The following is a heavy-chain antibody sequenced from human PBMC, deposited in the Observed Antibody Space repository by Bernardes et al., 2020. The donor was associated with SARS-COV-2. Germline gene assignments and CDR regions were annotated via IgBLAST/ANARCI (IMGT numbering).Heavy chain of an antibody. V-gene: IGHV4-30-4*01. J-gene: IGHJ4*02. CDR1: GDSITTGDHY. CDR3: ARALISAGYYYFDY. CDR2: IHHSGSG. Sequence: TLSLTCKVSGDSITTGDHYWGWIRQRPGKGLEWIGYIHHSGSGYYNPSLESRVAISVETSKGQFSLDVTSVTTADTAVYYCARALISAGYYYFDYWGQGVLVTVSS. D-gene: IGHD3-9*01.